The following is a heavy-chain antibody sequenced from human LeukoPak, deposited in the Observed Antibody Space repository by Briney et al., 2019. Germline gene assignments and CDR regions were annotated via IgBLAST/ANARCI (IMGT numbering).Heavy chain of an antibody. CDR3: ARGVVVVPAAIGWEFDY. CDR2: ISAYNGNT. CDR1: GYTFTSYG. D-gene: IGHD2-2*02. V-gene: IGHV1-18*01. J-gene: IGHJ4*02. Sequence: ASVKVSCKASGYTFTSYGISWVRQAPGQGLEWMGWISAYNGNTNYAQKLQGRVTMTTDTSTSTAYMELRSLRSDDTAVYYRARGVVVVPAAIGWEFDYWGQGTLVTVSS.